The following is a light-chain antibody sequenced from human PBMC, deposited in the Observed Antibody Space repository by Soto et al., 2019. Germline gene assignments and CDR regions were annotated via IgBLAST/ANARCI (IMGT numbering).Light chain of an antibody. V-gene: IGLV1-40*01. CDR3: QSYDNSLSGSRV. J-gene: IGLJ3*02. CDR2: GTN. CDR1: RSNIGSSI. Sequence: QSVLTQPPSLSGTPGQTVTISCFGSRSNIGSSIVHWYQQLPGAAPKHLIYGTNNRPSGVPDRFSGSKSGMSASLAITGLQAADEANYYCQSYDNSLSGSRVFGGGTKLTVL.